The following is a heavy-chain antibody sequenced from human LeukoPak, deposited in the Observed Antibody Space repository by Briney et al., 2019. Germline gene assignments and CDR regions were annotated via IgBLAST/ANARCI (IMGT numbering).Heavy chain of an antibody. V-gene: IGHV4-38-2*02. CDR1: GYSISSGYY. D-gene: IGHD3-10*01. J-gene: IGHJ4*02. CDR2: IYHSGGT. Sequence: SETLSLTCTVSGYSISSGYYWGWIRQPPGKGLEWIGSIYHSGGTYYNPSLKSRVTISVDTSKNQFSLKLSSVTAADTAVYYCASRYGSPLYFFDYWGQGTLVTVSS. CDR3: ASRYGSPLYFFDY.